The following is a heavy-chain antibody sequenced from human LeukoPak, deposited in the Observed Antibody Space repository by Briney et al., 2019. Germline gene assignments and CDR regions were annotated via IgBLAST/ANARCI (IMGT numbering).Heavy chain of an antibody. CDR1: GGTFSSYT. CDR2: IIPILGIA. CDR3: ARDYGYCSSTSCSRNWFDP. J-gene: IGHJ5*02. V-gene: IGHV1-69*04. Sequence: GASVTVSCKASGGTFSSYTISWVRQAPGQGLEWMGRIIPILGIANYAQKFQGRVTITADKSTSAAYMELSSLGSEDTAVYYCARDYGYCSSTSCSRNWFDPWGQGTLVTVSS. D-gene: IGHD2-2*03.